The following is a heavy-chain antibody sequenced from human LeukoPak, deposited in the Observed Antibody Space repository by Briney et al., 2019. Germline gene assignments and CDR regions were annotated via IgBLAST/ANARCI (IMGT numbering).Heavy chain of an antibody. D-gene: IGHD3-22*01. CDR3: ARNYYDSSGYYFLDYYYYYMDV. J-gene: IGHJ6*03. V-gene: IGHV3-7*01. Sequence: PGGSLRLSCAASGFTFSSYWMSWVRQAPGKGLEWVANIKQDGSEKYYVDSVKGRFTISRDNAKNSLYLQMNSLRAEDTAVYYCARNYYDSSGYYFLDYYYYYMDVWGKGTTVTISS. CDR2: IKQDGSEK. CDR1: GFTFSSYW.